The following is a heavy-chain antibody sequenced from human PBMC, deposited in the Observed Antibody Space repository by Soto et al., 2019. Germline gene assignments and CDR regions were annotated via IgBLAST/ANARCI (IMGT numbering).Heavy chain of an antibody. V-gene: IGHV4-59*08. D-gene: IGHD3-10*01. Sequence: PSETLSLTCTVSGGSISSYYWSWIRQTPEKGLEWIGYVNGNWGSNYNPSLKSRVAISLDTSKSQFSLKLTSVTATDTGVYYCVRQGFGALHSLVDVWGQGTTVTVSS. CDR3: VRQGFGALHSLVDV. CDR2: VNGNWGS. CDR1: GGSISSYY. J-gene: IGHJ6*02.